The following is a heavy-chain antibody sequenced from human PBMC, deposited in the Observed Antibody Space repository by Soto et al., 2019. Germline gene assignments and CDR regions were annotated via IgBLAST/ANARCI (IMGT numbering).Heavy chain of an antibody. J-gene: IGHJ6*02. CDR1: GYSFTSYG. CDR3: ARGGYCSGGSCYSTDYYYGMDV. Sequence: GASVKVSCKASGYSFTSYGISWVRQAPGQGLEWMGWISAYNGNTKNAQKLKGRVTMTTDTSTSTAYMELRSLRSDDTAVYYCARGGYCSGGSCYSTDYYYGMDVWG. CDR2: ISAYNGNT. D-gene: IGHD2-15*01. V-gene: IGHV1-18*01.